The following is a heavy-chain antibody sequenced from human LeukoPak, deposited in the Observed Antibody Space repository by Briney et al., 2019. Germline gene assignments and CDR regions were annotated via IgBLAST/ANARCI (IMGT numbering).Heavy chain of an antibody. CDR2: ISSSSTYI. Sequence: GGSLRLSCAASGFTFSSYTMNWVRQAPGKGLEGVSSISSSSTYIYYADSVKGRFTISRDNAKNSLYLQMNSLRAEDTALYYCARGPTVIDYWGQGTLVTVSS. CDR1: GFTFSSYT. J-gene: IGHJ4*02. D-gene: IGHD4-11*01. V-gene: IGHV3-21*01. CDR3: ARGPTVIDY.